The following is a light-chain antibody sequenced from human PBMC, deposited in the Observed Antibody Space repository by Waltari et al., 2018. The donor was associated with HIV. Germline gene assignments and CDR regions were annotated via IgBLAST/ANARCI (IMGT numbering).Light chain of an antibody. J-gene: IGKJ1*01. CDR2: QAS. CDR1: QNVVAF. V-gene: IGKV1-5*03. Sequence: DLRLTPSLSTTTASEGNTVAITCRAGQNVVAFLPWYQQNPGKPPKLLIYQASILEGGVPSRFSGSVSGSDFTLTINRLQSDDFATYYCHQYASFSGTFGQGTKVEL. CDR3: HQYASFSGT.